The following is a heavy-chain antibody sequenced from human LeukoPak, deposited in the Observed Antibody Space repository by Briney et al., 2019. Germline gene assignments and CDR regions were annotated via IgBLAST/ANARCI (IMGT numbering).Heavy chain of an antibody. CDR2: INPSGGST. CDR1: GYTFTSFY. J-gene: IGHJ6*03. D-gene: IGHD2-21*01. CDR3: ARAHSSFFYYYYMDV. V-gene: IGHV1-46*01. Sequence: ASVKVSCKASGYTFTSFYMHWVRQAPGQGLEWMGIINPSGGSTSYAQKFQGRVTMTRDTSTSTVYMELSSLRCEDTAVYYCARAHSSFFYYYYMDVWGKGTTVTVSS.